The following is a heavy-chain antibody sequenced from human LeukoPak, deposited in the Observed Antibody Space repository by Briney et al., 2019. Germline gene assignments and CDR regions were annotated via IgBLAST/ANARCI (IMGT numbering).Heavy chain of an antibody. CDR3: AKDKDSSGWYTSPFDY. Sequence: SGGSLRLSCAASGFTFSSYSMNWVRQAPGKGLEWVSSISSSSSYIYYADSVKGRFTISRDNAKNSLYLQMNSLRAADTAVYYCAKDKDSSGWYTSPFDYWGQGTLVTVSS. J-gene: IGHJ4*02. CDR1: GFTFSSYS. V-gene: IGHV3-21*01. CDR2: ISSSSSYI. D-gene: IGHD6-19*01.